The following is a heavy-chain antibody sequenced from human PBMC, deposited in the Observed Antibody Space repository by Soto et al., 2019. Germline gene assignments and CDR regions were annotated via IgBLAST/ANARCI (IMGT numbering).Heavy chain of an antibody. CDR1: GFTFADAW. V-gene: IGHV3-15*07. CDR3: ATDGASQPWNAFDV. J-gene: IGHJ3*01. Sequence: GGSLRLSCAASGFTFADAWMHWVRLAPGRGLEWVGLIKSKVAGWTTDYAAPVKGRFSISRDDPMNTLYLQMNNLKTEDTAVYFCATDGASQPWNAFDVWGQGTMVTVSS. D-gene: IGHD2-2*01. CDR2: IKSKVAGWTT.